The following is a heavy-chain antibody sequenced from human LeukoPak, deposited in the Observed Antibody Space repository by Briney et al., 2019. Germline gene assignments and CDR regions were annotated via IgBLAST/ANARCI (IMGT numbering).Heavy chain of an antibody. J-gene: IGHJ4*02. CDR1: GVTFSGSA. CDR2: IRSKANSYAT. CDR3: TRPSYDSSVSGVVY. V-gene: IGHV3-73*01. Sequence: GGSLRLSCATSGVTFSGSAIHWVRQASGKGLEWVGRIRSKANSYATTDVASVRGRFSISRDDSKNTAYLQMNSLKTEDTAVYYCTRPSYDSSVSGVVYWGQGTLVTVSS. D-gene: IGHD3-22*01.